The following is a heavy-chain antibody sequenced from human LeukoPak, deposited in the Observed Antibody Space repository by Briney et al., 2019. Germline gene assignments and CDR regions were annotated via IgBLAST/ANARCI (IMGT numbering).Heavy chain of an antibody. J-gene: IGHJ4*02. CDR2: INPSGGST. CDR3: ASSLPLYYYDSSGYFGAGSGAPFDY. Sequence: GASVTVSYKASGYTFTSYYMHWVRQAPGQGREWMGIINPSGGSTSYAQKFQGRVTMTRDMSTSTVYMELSSLRSEDTAVYYCASSLPLYYYDSSGYFGAGSGAPFDYWGQGTLVTVSS. D-gene: IGHD3-22*01. V-gene: IGHV1-46*01. CDR1: GYTFTSYY.